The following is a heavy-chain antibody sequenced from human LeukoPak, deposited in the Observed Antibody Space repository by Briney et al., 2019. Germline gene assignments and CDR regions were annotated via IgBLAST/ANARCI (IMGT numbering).Heavy chain of an antibody. CDR1: GGSTSSSSYY. CDR2: IYYSGST. V-gene: IGHV4-39*07. Sequence: SETLSLTCTVSGGSTSSSSYYWGWIRQPPGKGLEWIGSIYYSGSTYYNPSLKSRVTISVDTFKNQFSLKLSSVTAADTAVYYCASTGATNPNYFDYWGQGTLVTDSS. J-gene: IGHJ4*02. CDR3: ASTGATNPNYFDY. D-gene: IGHD1-26*01.